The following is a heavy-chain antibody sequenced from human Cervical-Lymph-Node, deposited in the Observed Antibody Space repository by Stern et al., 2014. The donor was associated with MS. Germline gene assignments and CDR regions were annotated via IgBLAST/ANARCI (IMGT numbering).Heavy chain of an antibody. CDR3: ARDYGSGTFLGMDV. CDR2: VSPDSGRT. J-gene: IGHJ6*02. Sequence: QVQLVESGAEVKKPGASVKVSCKASGYTFTDYDIHWVRQAPGQGLEWMGWVSPDSGRTNFAQKYQGWFTMTRDTSISTAYMELTRLRSDDTAVYYCARDYGSGTFLGMDVWGQGTTVTVSS. D-gene: IGHD3-10*01. CDR1: GYTFTDYD. V-gene: IGHV1-2*04.